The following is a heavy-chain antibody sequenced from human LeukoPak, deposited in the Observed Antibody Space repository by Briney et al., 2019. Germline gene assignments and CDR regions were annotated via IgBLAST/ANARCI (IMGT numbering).Heavy chain of an antibody. D-gene: IGHD3-22*01. V-gene: IGHV3-7*01. J-gene: IGHJ4*02. CDR1: GFTFSSYW. Sequence: GGSLRLSCAASGFTFSSYWMSWVRQAPGKGLEWVANIKQDGSEKYYVDSVKGRFTISRDNAKNSLYLQMNSLRAEDTAVYYCARIEKYYYDSSGYYFGSLFDYWGQGTLVTVSS. CDR2: IKQDGSEK. CDR3: ARIEKYYYDSSGYYFGSLFDY.